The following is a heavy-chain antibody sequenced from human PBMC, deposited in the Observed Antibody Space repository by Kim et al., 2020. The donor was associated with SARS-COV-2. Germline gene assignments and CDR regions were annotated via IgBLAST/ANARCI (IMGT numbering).Heavy chain of an antibody. V-gene: IGHV1-2*02. D-gene: IGHD6-13*01. J-gene: IGHJ4*02. Sequence: KFQGRVTMTRDTSISTAYMELSRLRSDDTAVYYCARDPSYSSSWYGVVDYWGQGTLVTVSS. CDR3: ARDPSYSSSWYGVVDY.